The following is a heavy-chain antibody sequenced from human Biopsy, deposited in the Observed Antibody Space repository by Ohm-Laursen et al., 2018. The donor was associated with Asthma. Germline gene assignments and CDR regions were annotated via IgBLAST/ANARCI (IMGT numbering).Heavy chain of an antibody. CDR2: ISWNSGNI. V-gene: IGHV3-9*01. D-gene: IGHD3-22*01. CDR3: AKSADYYDSTDYLDF. J-gene: IGHJ4*01. Sequence: WIRQSPGKGLEWVSSISWNSGNIDYAVSVKGRFTISRDNAKNSLYLQMQSLRPEDTAFYYCAKSADYYDSTDYLDFWGRGTLVIVSS.